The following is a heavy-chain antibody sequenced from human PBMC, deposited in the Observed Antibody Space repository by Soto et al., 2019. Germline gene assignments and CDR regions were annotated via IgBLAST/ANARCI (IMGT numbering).Heavy chain of an antibody. V-gene: IGHV1-24*01. CDR2: FDPEDGET. CDR1: GYTLTELS. CDR3: ATGRPHRSLRWLLDFDY. Sequence: GASVKVSCKVSGYTLTELSMHWVRQAPGKGLEWMGGFDPEDGETIYAQKFQGRVTMTEDTSTDTAYMELSSLRSEDTAVYYCATGRPHRSLRWLLDFDYWGQGTLVTVSS. J-gene: IGHJ4*02. D-gene: IGHD4-17*01.